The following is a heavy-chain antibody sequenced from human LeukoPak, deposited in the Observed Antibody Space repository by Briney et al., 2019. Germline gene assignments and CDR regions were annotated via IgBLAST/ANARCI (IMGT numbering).Heavy chain of an antibody. CDR2: ISAYNGNT. V-gene: IGHV1-18*01. J-gene: IGHJ4*02. CDR1: GYTFTSYG. CDR3: ARNYYGSGSYRLDY. Sequence: ASVKVSCKASGYTFTSYGISWVRQAPGQGLEWMGWISAYNGNTNYAQKLQGRVTMTTDTSTSTAYMELRSLGSDDTAVYYCARNYYGSGSYRLDYWGQGTLVTVSS. D-gene: IGHD3-10*01.